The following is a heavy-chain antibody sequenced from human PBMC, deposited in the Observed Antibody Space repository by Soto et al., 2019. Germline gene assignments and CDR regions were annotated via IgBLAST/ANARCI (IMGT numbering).Heavy chain of an antibody. Sequence: QLQLQESGPGLVKPSETLSLTCTVSGGFISSSNCYWGWIRQPPGKGLEWIGSIYHSGSTYYNPSLKSRVTISVDTSKNQFSLKVNSVTAADTAVYYCARPVGVEQQLVHDAFDLWGHGTMVAVSP. CDR1: GGFISSSNCY. D-gene: IGHD6-13*01. CDR2: IYHSGST. V-gene: IGHV4-39*01. J-gene: IGHJ3*01. CDR3: ARPVGVEQQLVHDAFDL.